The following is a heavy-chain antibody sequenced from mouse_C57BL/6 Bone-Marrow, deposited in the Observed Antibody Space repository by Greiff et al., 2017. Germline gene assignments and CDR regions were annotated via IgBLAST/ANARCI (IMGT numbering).Heavy chain of an antibody. CDR1: GFNIKDYY. Sequence: DVKLVESGAELVKPGASVKLSCTASGFNIKDYYMHWVKQRHGKSLEWIGVINPYNGGTSYNQKFKGKATLTVDKSSSTAYMELNSLTSEDSAVYYCARRISIYYYGSSFYYFDYWGQGTTLTVSS. V-gene: IGHV1-19*01. CDR3: ARRISIYYYGSSFYYFDY. J-gene: IGHJ2*01. CDR2: INPYNGGT. D-gene: IGHD1-1*01.